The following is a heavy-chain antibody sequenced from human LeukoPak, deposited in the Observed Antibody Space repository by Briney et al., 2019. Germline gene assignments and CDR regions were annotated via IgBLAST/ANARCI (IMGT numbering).Heavy chain of an antibody. CDR3: ARVIVVVPAAIGFENYYYYMDV. J-gene: IGHJ6*03. D-gene: IGHD2-2*01. CDR1: GGSISSYY. V-gene: IGHV4-4*07. Sequence: SETLSLTCTVSGGSISSYYWSWIRQPAGKGLEWIGRIYTSGCTNYNPSLKSRVTMSVDTSKNQFSLKLSSVTAADTAVYYCARVIVVVPAAIGFENYYYYMDVWGKGTTVTISS. CDR2: IYTSGCT.